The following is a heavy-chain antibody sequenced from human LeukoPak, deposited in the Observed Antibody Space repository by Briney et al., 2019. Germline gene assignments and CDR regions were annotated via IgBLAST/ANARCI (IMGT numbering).Heavy chain of an antibody. CDR1: GYTFTGYY. CDR3: ARELLPRDYDILTGYPPYAAFDI. D-gene: IGHD3-9*01. Sequence: GASVKVSCKASGYTFTGYYMHWVRQAPGQGLEWMGWINPNSGGTNYAQKFQGWVTMTRDTSISTAYMELSRLRSDDTAVYYCARELLPRDYDILTGYPPYAAFDIWGQGTMVTVSS. CDR2: INPNSGGT. V-gene: IGHV1-2*04. J-gene: IGHJ3*02.